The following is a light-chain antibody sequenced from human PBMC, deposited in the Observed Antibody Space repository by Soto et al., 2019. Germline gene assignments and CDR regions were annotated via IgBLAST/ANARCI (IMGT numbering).Light chain of an antibody. Sequence: DIQMTQSPSSLSASVGDRVTITCRASQSISSYLNWYHQKPGKAPKLLIYAASSLQSGVPSRFSGSGSGTDFTRTITSLQPVDFATYYCQQTYITPWTFGQGTKVEIK. CDR1: QSISSY. J-gene: IGKJ1*01. CDR2: AAS. V-gene: IGKV1-39*01. CDR3: QQTYITPWT.